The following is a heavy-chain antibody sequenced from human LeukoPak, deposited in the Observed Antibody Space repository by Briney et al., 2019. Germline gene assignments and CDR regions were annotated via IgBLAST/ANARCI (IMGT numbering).Heavy chain of an antibody. Sequence: KPGGSLSLSCAASGFTFSSYSMNWVRQAPGKGLEWVSSISSSSGYIYYADSVKGRFSISRDNAENSLYLQMNSLRAEDTAVYYCARNILGYCSSTSCYYYYYYGMDVWGQGTTVTVSS. D-gene: IGHD2-2*01. V-gene: IGHV3-21*01. CDR2: ISSSSGYI. CDR3: ARNILGYCSSTSCYYYYYYGMDV. CDR1: GFTFSSYS. J-gene: IGHJ6*02.